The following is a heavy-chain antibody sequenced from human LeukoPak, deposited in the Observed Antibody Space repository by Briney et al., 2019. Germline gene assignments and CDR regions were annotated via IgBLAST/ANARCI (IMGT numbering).Heavy chain of an antibody. CDR2: LSSDGSNK. V-gene: IGHV3-30-3*01. CDR3: ARGWWYFDH. CDR1: GFTFSSYA. Sequence: GGSLRLSCAASGFTFSSYALHWVRQAPGKGLEWVAVLSSDGSNKYYADSVRGRFTISRDNSKNTLYLQMNSLRAEDTAVYYCARGWWYFDHWGQGTLVTVSS. J-gene: IGHJ4*02. D-gene: IGHD2-15*01.